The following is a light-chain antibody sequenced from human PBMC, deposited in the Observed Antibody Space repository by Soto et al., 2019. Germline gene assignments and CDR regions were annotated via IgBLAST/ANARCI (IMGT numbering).Light chain of an antibody. V-gene: IGKV1-6*01. CDR1: QGIRND. J-gene: IGKJ3*01. CDR3: LQHYNYPFT. Sequence: IQMTQSPSSLSASVGDRVTITCRASQGIRNDLGWYQQKPGKARKLLSYAASSLQSGVPSRFSGSGSGTDFTLTVRSLQPEDFATYFCLQHYNYPFTFGPGTKVDIK. CDR2: AAS.